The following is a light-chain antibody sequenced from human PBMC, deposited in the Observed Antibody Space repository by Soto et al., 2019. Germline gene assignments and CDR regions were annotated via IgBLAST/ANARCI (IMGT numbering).Light chain of an antibody. CDR2: STS. Sequence: QSVLTQPPSASGTPGQRVNISCSGSSSNIGSNTVTWYQQLPGTAPKLLIYSTSQRSSGVPGRFSGSKSGASASLSISGLQSEDEADYYCAAWDDRLDVYVFGTGTKLTVL. V-gene: IGLV1-44*01. CDR1: SSNIGSNT. CDR3: AAWDDRLDVYV. J-gene: IGLJ1*01.